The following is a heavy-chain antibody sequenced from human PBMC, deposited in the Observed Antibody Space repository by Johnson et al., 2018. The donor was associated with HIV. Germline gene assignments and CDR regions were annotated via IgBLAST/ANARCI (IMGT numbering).Heavy chain of an antibody. Sequence: VQLVESGGGLVHLGESLKLSCAASRFTFSTYAMTWVRQAPGKGLEWVASISDTGDRPYYAESVKGRLTISRDNPKNTLYLQMSSLRAEDTAVYYCAKDWADQDAFDIWGQGTMVTVSS. CDR2: ISDTGDRP. D-gene: IGHD3-16*01. CDR3: AKDWADQDAFDI. J-gene: IGHJ3*02. CDR1: RFTFSTYA. V-gene: IGHV3-23*04.